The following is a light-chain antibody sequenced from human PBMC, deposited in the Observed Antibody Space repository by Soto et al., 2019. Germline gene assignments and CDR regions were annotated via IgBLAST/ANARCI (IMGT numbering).Light chain of an antibody. CDR3: QHHGSSPRT. CDR2: TAS. Sequence: EIVLTQSPGTLSLSPGETATLSCRASQSVNNNYLAWYQQKPGQAPRLLISTASSRATGIPDRFSGSGSGTDFTLTISRLEPEDFAVYYCQHHGSSPRTFGQGTKLEIK. CDR1: QSVNNNY. J-gene: IGKJ2*01. V-gene: IGKV3-20*01.